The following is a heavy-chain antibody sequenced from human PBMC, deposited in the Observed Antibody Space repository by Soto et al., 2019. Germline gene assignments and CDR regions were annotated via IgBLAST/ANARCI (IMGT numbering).Heavy chain of an antibody. CDR2: IKHDTSEA. J-gene: IGHJ4*02. V-gene: IGHV3-7*03. CDR1: GFKFSDYW. CDR3: ARDGLLFSGPYRPSRFDY. D-gene: IGHD3-16*02. Sequence: GGSLRLSCAASGFKFSDYWMSWVRQAPGKGLEWVGNIKHDTSEAHYADSVKGRFTITRDNIKNFLFLQMNGLRSADTASYYCARDGLLFSGPYRPSRFDYWGLGTLVTVYS.